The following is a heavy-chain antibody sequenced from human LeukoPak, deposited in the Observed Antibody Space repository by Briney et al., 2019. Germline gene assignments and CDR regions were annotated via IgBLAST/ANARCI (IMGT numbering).Heavy chain of an antibody. J-gene: IGHJ4*02. CDR1: GGSISSSRYY. V-gene: IGHV4-39*01. Sequence: SETLSLTCTVSGGSISSSRYYWGWIRQPPGKGLEWIGTIYYDGSTYYNPSLKSRVTISVDTSNNQFSLKLTSETAADTAVYYCARGPKHYDILTGIDYWGQGTLVTVSS. CDR3: ARGPKHYDILTGIDY. D-gene: IGHD3-9*01. CDR2: IYYDGST.